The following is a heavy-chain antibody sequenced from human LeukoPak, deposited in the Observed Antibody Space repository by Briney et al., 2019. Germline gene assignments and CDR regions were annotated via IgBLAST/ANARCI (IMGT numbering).Heavy chain of an antibody. D-gene: IGHD3-9*01. CDR3: ARQGSGPLTGLDI. J-gene: IGHJ3*02. CDR1: GGSISRSDYY. V-gene: IGHV4-39*01. CDR2: LYYSGST. Sequence: PSETLSLTCSVSGGSISRSDYYWGWVRQPPGKGLEWIGSLYYSGSTYYNPSLKSRVTVSVDTSKNQFSLRLRSVTAADTAVYYCARQGSGPLTGLDIWGQGTMVTVSS.